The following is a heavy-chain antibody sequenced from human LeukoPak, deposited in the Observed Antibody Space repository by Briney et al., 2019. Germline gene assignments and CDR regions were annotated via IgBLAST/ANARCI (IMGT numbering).Heavy chain of an antibody. D-gene: IGHD6-13*01. CDR2: ITSSSSYI. J-gene: IGHJ4*02. CDR1: GFTFSSYN. CDR3: AKGLLAAAGTGVSYYFDY. V-gene: IGHV3-21*01. Sequence: GGSLRLSCAASGFTFSSYNMNWVRQAPGKGLEWVSSITSSSSYIYYADSVKGRFTISRDNAKNSLYLQMNSLRAEDTAVYYCAKGLLAAAGTGVSYYFDYWGQGTLVTVSS.